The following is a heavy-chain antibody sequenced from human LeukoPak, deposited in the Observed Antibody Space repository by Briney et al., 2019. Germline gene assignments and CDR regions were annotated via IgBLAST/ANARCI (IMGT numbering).Heavy chain of an antibody. V-gene: IGHV1-69*13. CDR3: ASLYCSGGSCYSGGMDV. CDR2: IIPIFGTA. J-gene: IGHJ6*02. D-gene: IGHD2-15*01. Sequence: ASVRVSCKASGGTFSSYAISWVRQAPGQGLEWMGGIIPIFGTANYAQKFQGRVTITADESTSTAYMELSSLRSEDTAVYYCASLYCSGGSCYSGGMDVWGQGTTVTVSS. CDR1: GGTFSSYA.